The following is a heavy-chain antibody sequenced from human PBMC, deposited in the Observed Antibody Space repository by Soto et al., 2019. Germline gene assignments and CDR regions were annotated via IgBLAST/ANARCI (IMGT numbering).Heavy chain of an antibody. V-gene: IGHV1-69*02. J-gene: IGHJ4*02. CDR2: IIPILGIA. D-gene: IGHD2-15*01. Sequence: QVQLVQSGAEVKKPGSSVKVSCKASGGTFSSYTISWVRQAPGQGLEWMGRIIPILGIANYAQKCQGRVTITADKSTSTAYMELSSLRSEDTAVYYCASSQEGGPFDYWGQGTLVTVSS. CDR1: GGTFSSYT. CDR3: ASSQEGGPFDY.